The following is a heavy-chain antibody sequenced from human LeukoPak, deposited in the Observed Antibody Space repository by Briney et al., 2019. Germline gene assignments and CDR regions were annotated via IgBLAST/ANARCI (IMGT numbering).Heavy chain of an antibody. J-gene: IGHJ4*02. CDR2: ISGRGNTI. V-gene: IGHV3-48*04. Sequence: GGSLRLSCAASGFTFSSYNMNWVCQAPGKGLEWVSYISGRGNTIKYADSVKGRFTISRDNGKNSLYLHMSSLRAEDTAVYCARDPPALEDFDYWGQGTQVTVSS. CDR1: GFTFSSYN. CDR3: ARDPPALEDFDY.